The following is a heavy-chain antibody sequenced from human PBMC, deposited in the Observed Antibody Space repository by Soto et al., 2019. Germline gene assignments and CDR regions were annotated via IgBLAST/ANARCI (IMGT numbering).Heavy chain of an antibody. CDR2: IIHSEST. V-gene: IGHV4-34*12. Sequence: SGGSFSAYYWSWVRQPPGKGLEWIGEIIHSESTKYNPSLRSRVTISVDTSKNQFSLKLSSVTAADTAVYYCARQRPTDGRWEFANYYGMDVWGQGTPVTVSS. CDR3: ARQRPTDGRWEFANYYGMDV. J-gene: IGHJ6*02. D-gene: IGHD1-26*01. CDR1: GGSFSAYY.